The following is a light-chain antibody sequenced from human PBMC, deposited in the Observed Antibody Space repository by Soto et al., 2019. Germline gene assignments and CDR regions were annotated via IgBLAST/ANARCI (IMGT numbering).Light chain of an antibody. CDR3: QQYGSSGT. CDR1: QTLSSTF. V-gene: IGKV3-20*01. J-gene: IGKJ1*01. CDR2: GAS. Sequence: EIVLTQSPGTLSLSPGERATLSCRAGQTLSSTFLAWYQQKPAQAPRLLIYGASNRATGIPDRFSGSGSGTDFTLTISRLEPEDFAVYYCQQYGSSGTFGQGTKVDIK.